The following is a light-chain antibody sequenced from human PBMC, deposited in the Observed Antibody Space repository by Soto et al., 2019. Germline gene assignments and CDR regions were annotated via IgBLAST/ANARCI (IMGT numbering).Light chain of an antibody. CDR2: GNS. Sequence: QSVLTQPPSVSGAPGQRVTISCTGSSSNIGAGYDVHWYQQLPGTAPKLLIYGNSNRPSGVPDRFSGSKSGTSASLAITGLQAEDEADYHCQSYDSSLSGGVFGGGTQLTVL. V-gene: IGLV1-40*01. CDR1: SSNIGAGYD. J-gene: IGLJ2*01. CDR3: QSYDSSLSGGV.